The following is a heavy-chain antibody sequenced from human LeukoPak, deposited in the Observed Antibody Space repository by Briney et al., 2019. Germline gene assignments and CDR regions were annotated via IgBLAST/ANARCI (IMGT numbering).Heavy chain of an antibody. CDR2: IYYSGST. Sequence: PSETLSLTCTVSGGSISSSSYYWGWIRQPPGKGLEWIGSIYYSGSTYYNPSLKSRVTISVDTSKNQFSLKLSSVTAADTAVYYCARHLTPATADVWGKGTTVTISS. D-gene: IGHD1-26*01. CDR1: GGSISSSSYY. V-gene: IGHV4-39*01. CDR3: ARHLTPATADV. J-gene: IGHJ6*04.